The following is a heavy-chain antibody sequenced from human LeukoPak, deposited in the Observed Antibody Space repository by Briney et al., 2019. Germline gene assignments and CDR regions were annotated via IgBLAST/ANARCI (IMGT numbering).Heavy chain of an antibody. CDR1: GGSFSGYY. CDR3: ARGRGMTTCWFDP. Sequence: TSEALSLTCAVYGGSFSGYYWSWIRQPPGKGLEWIGEINHSGSTNYNPSLKSRVTISVDTSKNQFSLKLSSVTAADTAVYYCARGRGMTTCWFDPWGQGTLVTVSS. J-gene: IGHJ5*02. V-gene: IGHV4-34*01. D-gene: IGHD2/OR15-2a*01. CDR2: INHSGST.